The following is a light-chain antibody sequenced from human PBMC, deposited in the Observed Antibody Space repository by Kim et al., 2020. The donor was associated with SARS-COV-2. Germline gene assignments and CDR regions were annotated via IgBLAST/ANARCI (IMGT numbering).Light chain of an antibody. V-gene: IGLV6-57*03. CDR1: TGSIDDNY. CDR2: EDD. J-gene: IGLJ2*01. CDR3: QSYNRSNVV. Sequence: GKTINISCPRSTGSIDDNYVQWYQQRPGGVPIIVIYEDDQRPSGVSDRFSGSIDNSSNSASLPISGLKTEDEADYYCQSYNRSNVVFGGGTQLTVL.